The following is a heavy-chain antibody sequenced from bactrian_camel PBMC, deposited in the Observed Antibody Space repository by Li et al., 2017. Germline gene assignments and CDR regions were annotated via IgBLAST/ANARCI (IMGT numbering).Heavy chain of an antibody. V-gene: IGHV3S60*01. CDR1: GYRYSSYY. CDR2: NNWNGATT. D-gene: IGHD6*01. J-gene: IGHJ4*01. CDR3: AIPGVGSGEGLA. Sequence: HVQLVESGGGSVQSGGSLRLSCTASGYRYSSYYMGWFRQAPGKEREGALCNNWNGATTYYTDSVKGRFTMSRDNAKHTLYLQMNSLKTEDTGVYYCAIPGVGSGEGLARGQGTQVTVS.